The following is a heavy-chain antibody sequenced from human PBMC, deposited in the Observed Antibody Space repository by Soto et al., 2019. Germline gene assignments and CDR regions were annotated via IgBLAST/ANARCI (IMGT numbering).Heavy chain of an antibody. D-gene: IGHD6-13*01. J-gene: IGHJ4*02. Sequence: QVQLQESGPGLVKPSETLSLTCTVSGGSISSYYWSWIRQPPGKGLEWIGYIYYSGSTDYNPSLKSRVTISVDTSKNQFPLKLSSVTAADTAVYYCASLRDTSSWYYAYWGQGTLVTVSS. CDR3: ASLRDTSSWYYAY. V-gene: IGHV4-59*08. CDR2: IYYSGST. CDR1: GGSISSYY.